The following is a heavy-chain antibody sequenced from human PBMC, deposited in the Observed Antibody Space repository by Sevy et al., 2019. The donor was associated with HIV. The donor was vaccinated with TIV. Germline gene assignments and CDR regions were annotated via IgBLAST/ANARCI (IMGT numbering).Heavy chain of an antibody. D-gene: IGHD3-10*01. CDR2: ISYDGSNK. CDR3: AGVSGILSSNTYVGGYFDL. Sequence: GGSLRLSCAASGFTFSSYAMHWVRQAPGKGLEWVAVISYDGSNKYYADPVKGRFTISRANSKNTLYLQMNSLRAEDTAVYYCAGVSGILSSNTYVGGYFDLWGRGTLVTVSS. V-gene: IGHV3-30-3*01. J-gene: IGHJ2*01. CDR1: GFTFSSYA.